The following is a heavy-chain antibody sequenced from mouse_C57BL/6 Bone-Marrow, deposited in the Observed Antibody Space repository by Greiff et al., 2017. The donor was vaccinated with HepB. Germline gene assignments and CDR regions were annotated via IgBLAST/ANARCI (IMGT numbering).Heavy chain of an antibody. CDR3: AREGAASGYYYGSSYWYFDV. Sequence: QVQLQQPGAELVKPGASVKSSCKASGYTFTSYWMHWVKQRPGQGLEWIGMIHPNSGSTNYNEKFKSKATLTVDKSSSTAYMQLSSLTSEDSAVYYCAREGAASGYYYGSSYWYFDVWGTGTTVTVSS. J-gene: IGHJ1*03. D-gene: IGHD1-1*01. CDR2: IHPNSGST. V-gene: IGHV1-64*01. CDR1: GYTFTSYW.